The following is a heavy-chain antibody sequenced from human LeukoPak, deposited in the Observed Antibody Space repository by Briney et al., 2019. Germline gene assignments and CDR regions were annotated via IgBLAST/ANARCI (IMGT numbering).Heavy chain of an antibody. CDR1: GGSISSGGYY. J-gene: IGHJ4*02. CDR2: IYTSGST. Sequence: SQTLSLTCTVSGGSISSGGYYWSWIRQPAGKGLEWIGRIYTSGSTYYNPSLKSRVTISVDTSKNQFSLKLSSVTAADTAVYYCARDSVWDYWGQGTLVTVSS. V-gene: IGHV4-61*02. D-gene: IGHD3-16*01. CDR3: ARDSVWDY.